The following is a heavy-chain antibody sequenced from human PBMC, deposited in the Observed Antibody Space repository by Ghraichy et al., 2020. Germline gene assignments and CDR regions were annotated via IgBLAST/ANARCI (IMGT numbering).Heavy chain of an antibody. Sequence: ASVKVSCKASGYTFTSYGISWVRQAPGQGLEWMGWISAYNGNTNYAQKLQGRVTMTTDTSTSTAYMELRSLRSDDTAVYYCARRSMGYSSSWGENDYYYYYMDVWGKGTTVTVSS. CDR3: ARRSMGYSSSWGENDYYYYYMDV. J-gene: IGHJ6*03. D-gene: IGHD6-13*01. CDR1: GYTFTSYG. V-gene: IGHV1-18*01. CDR2: ISAYNGNT.